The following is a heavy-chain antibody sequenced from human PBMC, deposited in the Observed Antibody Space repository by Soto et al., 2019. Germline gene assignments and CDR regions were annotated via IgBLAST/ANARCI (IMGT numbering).Heavy chain of an antibody. CDR3: AREIHDYGDYAGWFDP. Sequence: LSLTCTVSGGSISSGDYYWSWIRQPPGKGLEWIGYIYYSGSTYYNPSLKSRVTISVDTSKNQFSLKLSSVTAADTAVYYCAREIHDYGDYAGWFDPWRQGTLVTVSS. J-gene: IGHJ5*02. CDR2: IYYSGST. V-gene: IGHV4-30-4*01. CDR1: GGSISSGDYY. D-gene: IGHD4-17*01.